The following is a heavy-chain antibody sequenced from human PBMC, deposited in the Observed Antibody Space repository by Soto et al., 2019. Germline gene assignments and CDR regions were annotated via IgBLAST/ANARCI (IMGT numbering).Heavy chain of an antibody. Sequence: EVQLVESGGGLVQPGRSLRLSCAASGFTFDDYAMHWVRQAPGKGLEWVSGISWNSGSIGYADSVKGRFTISRDNAKNFLYLHMNSLRAEDTALYYCAQEADYYGSGIMGIWGQGTMVTVSA. CDR1: GFTFDDYA. V-gene: IGHV3-9*01. CDR3: AQEADYYGSGIMGI. CDR2: ISWNSGSI. D-gene: IGHD3-10*01. J-gene: IGHJ3*02.